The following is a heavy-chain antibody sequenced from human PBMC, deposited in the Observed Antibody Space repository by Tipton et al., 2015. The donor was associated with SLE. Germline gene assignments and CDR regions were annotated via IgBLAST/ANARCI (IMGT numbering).Heavy chain of an antibody. CDR3: ARGPDYDYVWGSYRGFDY. J-gene: IGHJ4*02. V-gene: IGHV4-59*01. CDR2: IYYSGSA. D-gene: IGHD3-16*02. CDR1: GGSISSYY. Sequence: TLSLTCAVYGGSISSYYWSWIRQPPGKGLEWIGYIYYSGSANYNPSLKSRVTISVDTSKNQFSLKLSSVTAADTAVYYCARGPDYDYVWGSYRGFDYWGQGTLVTVSS.